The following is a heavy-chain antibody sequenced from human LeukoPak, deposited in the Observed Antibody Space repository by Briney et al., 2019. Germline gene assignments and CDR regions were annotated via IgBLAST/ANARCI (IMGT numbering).Heavy chain of an antibody. D-gene: IGHD1-26*01. CDR3: ARSPYSESYYGDAFDI. CDR1: GFTFSNYA. Sequence: GGSLRLSCAASGFTFSNYAMSWVRQAPGKGLEWVSAISADGASAYYADSVQGRFTISRDNSKSTLFLEMNSLRAEDTAVYYCARSPYSESYYGDAFDIWGQGTVVTVSS. J-gene: IGHJ3*02. V-gene: IGHV3-23*01. CDR2: ISADGASA.